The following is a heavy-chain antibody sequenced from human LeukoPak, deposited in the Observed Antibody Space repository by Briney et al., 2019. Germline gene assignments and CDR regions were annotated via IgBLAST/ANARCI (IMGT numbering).Heavy chain of an antibody. D-gene: IGHD3-10*01. CDR3: ARRFGEGAFDI. J-gene: IGHJ3*02. CDR1: GFTFSNYG. CDR2: MSGSGGST. V-gene: IGHV3-23*01. Sequence: GGTLRLSCAASGFTFSNYGMSWVRQAPGKGLEWVSGMSGSGGSTNYADSVKGRFTISRDNAKNSLYLQMNSLRAEDTAVYYCARRFGEGAFDIWGQGTMVTVSS.